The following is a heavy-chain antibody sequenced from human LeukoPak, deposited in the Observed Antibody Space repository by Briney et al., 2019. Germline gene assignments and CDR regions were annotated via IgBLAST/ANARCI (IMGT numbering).Heavy chain of an antibody. CDR3: AKDGVRGWLQFDYYYYYMDV. V-gene: IGHV3-23*01. J-gene: IGHJ6*03. CDR2: ISASGGST. D-gene: IGHD5-24*01. Sequence: PGGTLRLSCAVSGITFITYGMSWVRQAPGKGLEWVSAISASGGSTYYADSVKGRFTISRDNSKNTLYLQMNSLRAEDTAVYYCAKDGVRGWLQFDYYYYYMDVWGKGTTVTISS. CDR1: GITFITYG.